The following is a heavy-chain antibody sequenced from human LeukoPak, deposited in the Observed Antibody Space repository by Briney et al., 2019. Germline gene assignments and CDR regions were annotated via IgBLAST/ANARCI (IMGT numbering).Heavy chain of an antibody. CDR3: ARHKGGNNWPFDF. CDR2: IYNSGST. Sequence: SETLSLTCTVSGGSISSYYWSWIRQPPGKGLEWIGSIYNSGSTNYNPSLKSRVTISVDTSKNQFSLKLSSVIAADTAVYYCARHKGGNNWPFDFWGQGTLVTVSS. CDR1: GGSISSYY. J-gene: IGHJ4*02. V-gene: IGHV4-59*01. D-gene: IGHD1-1*01.